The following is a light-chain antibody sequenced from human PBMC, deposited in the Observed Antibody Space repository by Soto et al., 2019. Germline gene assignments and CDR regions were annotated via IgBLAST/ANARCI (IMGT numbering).Light chain of an antibody. CDR1: SSDVGGYDS. CDR3: SSYTSSYTLV. CDR2: EVS. Sequence: QSALTQPASVSGSPGQWITISCSGTSSDVGGYDSVSWYQQHPGKAPKVMIYEVSNRPSGVSNRFSGSKYGNTASLTISGLQAADEADYYCSSYTSSYTLVFGAGTKVTVL. J-gene: IGLJ1*01. V-gene: IGLV2-14*01.